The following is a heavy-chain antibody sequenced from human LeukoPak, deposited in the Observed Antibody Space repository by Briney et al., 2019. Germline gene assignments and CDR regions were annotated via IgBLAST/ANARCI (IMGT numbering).Heavy chain of an antibody. V-gene: IGHV3-33*06. J-gene: IGHJ4*02. CDR2: IWSDATNQ. CDR3: AKDIQRGFDYTNSLDY. CDR1: GFILSDYG. Sequence: GSLRLSCAASGFILSDYGMHWVRQAPGKGLEWVAVIWSDATNQYYADSVRGRFAISRDDSTSMVYLQMNSLRAEDTAVYFCAKDIQRGFDYTNSLDYWGQGTLVTVSS. D-gene: IGHD4-11*01.